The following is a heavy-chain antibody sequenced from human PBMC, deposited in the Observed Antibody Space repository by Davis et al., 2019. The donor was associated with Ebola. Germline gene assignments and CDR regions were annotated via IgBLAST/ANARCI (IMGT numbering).Heavy chain of an antibody. CDR1: GYTFTHYY. J-gene: IGHJ4*02. Sequence: AASVKVSCKASGYTFTHYYLHWVRQAPGQGLEWMGWINPHNNNTNYAQNVQGRVTMTTDTSTSTAYMEVGSLRSDDTAVYYCARAQFPTTSDHWGPGTLVTVSS. CDR2: INPHNNNT. V-gene: IGHV1-18*04. D-gene: IGHD1-1*01. CDR3: ARAQFPTTSDH.